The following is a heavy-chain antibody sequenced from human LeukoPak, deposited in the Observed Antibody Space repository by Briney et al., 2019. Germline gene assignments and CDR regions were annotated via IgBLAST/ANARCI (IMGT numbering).Heavy chain of an antibody. CDR1: GFTFSSYS. CDR2: ISSSSSYI. V-gene: IGHV3-21*01. J-gene: IGHJ6*02. Sequence: GGSLRLSCAASGFTFSSYSMNWVRQAPGKGLEWVSSISSSSSYIYYADSVKGRFTISRDNAKNSLYLQMSSLRAEDTAVYYCARDDSMVRGVIIYYYYYGMDVWGQGTTVTVSS. CDR3: ARDDSMVRGVIIYYYYYGMDV. D-gene: IGHD3-10*01.